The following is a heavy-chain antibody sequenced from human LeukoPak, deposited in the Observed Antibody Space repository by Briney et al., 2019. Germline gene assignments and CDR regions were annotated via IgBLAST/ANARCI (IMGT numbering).Heavy chain of an antibody. J-gene: IGHJ3*02. CDR3: ARDRSTRRENDAFDI. CDR1: GFTFDDYA. D-gene: IGHD1-26*01. CDR2: ISWNSGSI. V-gene: IGHV3-9*01. Sequence: GGSLRLSCAASGFTFDDYAMHWVRQAPGRGLEWVSGISWNSGSIGYADSVKGRFTISRDNAKNSLYLQMNSLRAEDTAVYYCARDRSTRRENDAFDIWGQGTMVTVSS.